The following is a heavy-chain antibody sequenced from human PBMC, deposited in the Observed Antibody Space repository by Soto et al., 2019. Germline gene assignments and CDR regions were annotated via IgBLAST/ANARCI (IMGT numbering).Heavy chain of an antibody. CDR2: IIPIFGTA. D-gene: IGHD6-25*01. Sequence: SVKVSCKASGGTFSSYAISWVRQAPGQGLEWMGGIIPIFGTANYAQKFQGRVTITADESTSTAYMELGSLRSEDTAVYYCARLGMKINPTSHSSECGWGQGTLVTVSS. J-gene: IGHJ4*02. CDR3: ARLGMKINPTSHSSECG. V-gene: IGHV1-69*13. CDR1: GGTFSSYA.